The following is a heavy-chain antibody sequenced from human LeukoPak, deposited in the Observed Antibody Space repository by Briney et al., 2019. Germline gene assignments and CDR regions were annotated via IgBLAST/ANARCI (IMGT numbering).Heavy chain of an antibody. J-gene: IGHJ3*02. CDR1: GFTFSSYG. CDR2: IWYDGSNK. D-gene: IGHD3-10*01. Sequence: QSGGSLRLSCAASGFTFSSYGMHWVRQAPGKGLEWVAVIWYDGSNKYYADSVKGRFTISRDNSKNTLYLQMNSLRAEDTAVYYCAGAGYYYGSSDAFDIWGQGTMVTVSS. CDR3: AGAGYYYGSSDAFDI. V-gene: IGHV3-33*01.